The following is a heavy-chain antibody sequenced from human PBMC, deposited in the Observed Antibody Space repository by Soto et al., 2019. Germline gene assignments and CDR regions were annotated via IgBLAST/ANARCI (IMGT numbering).Heavy chain of an antibody. D-gene: IGHD6-13*01. V-gene: IGHV3-11*05. J-gene: IGHJ2*01. CDR1: GFTFRDYY. Sequence: QVQLVESGGGLVKPGGSLRLSCAASGFTFRDYYMSWIRQAPGKGLEWVSYSDSSSSYTNYADSGKGRFTISRDNAKNSLSLQMNSLRAEDTAVYFCARIIAAAGGRRYFDLWGGGTLVTVSS. CDR2: SDSSSSYT. CDR3: ARIIAAAGGRRYFDL.